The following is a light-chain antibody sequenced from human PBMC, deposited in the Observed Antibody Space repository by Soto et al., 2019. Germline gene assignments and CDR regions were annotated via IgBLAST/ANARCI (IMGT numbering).Light chain of an antibody. J-gene: IGKJ4*01. CDR2: GAS. CDR3: QHYDSSPGFT. V-gene: IGKV3-20*01. CDR1: QSFHTNY. Sequence: EIVLTQSPGTLSLSPGERATLSCRASQSFHTNYLAWYQHRPGQAPRLLIYGASIRASGIPERFSGRGSGTDFTLTISRLEQEDSAVYYCQHYDSSPGFTFGGGTKMEIK.